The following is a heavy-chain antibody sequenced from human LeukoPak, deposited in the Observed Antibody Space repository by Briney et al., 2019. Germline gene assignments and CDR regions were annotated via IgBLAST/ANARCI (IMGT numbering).Heavy chain of an antibody. CDR2: VFGSGGNT. CDR1: GFTFSSYA. Sequence: PGGSLRLSCAASGFTFSSYALNWVRQAPGKGLEWVSAVFGSGGNTHYADSVKGRFTISRENSNNTLYLQMSSLRAEDAAIYYCAKGALGTFYSHFDSWGQGTLVTVSS. J-gene: IGHJ4*02. CDR3: AKGALGTFYSHFDS. D-gene: IGHD3-10*01. V-gene: IGHV3-23*01.